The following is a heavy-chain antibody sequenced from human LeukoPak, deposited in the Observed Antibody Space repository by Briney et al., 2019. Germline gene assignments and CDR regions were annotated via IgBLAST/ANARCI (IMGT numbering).Heavy chain of an antibody. D-gene: IGHD2-21*01. CDR1: GGSISRSSYY. J-gene: IGHJ4*02. Sequence: SETLSLTCTVSGGSISRSSYYWGWIRQPPGKGLEWIGSIYYSGSTYYNPSLKSRVTISVDTSKNQFSLKLSSVTAADTAVYYCARGQGIVDYWGQGTLVTVSS. CDR2: IYYSGST. V-gene: IGHV4-39*07. CDR3: ARGQGIVDY.